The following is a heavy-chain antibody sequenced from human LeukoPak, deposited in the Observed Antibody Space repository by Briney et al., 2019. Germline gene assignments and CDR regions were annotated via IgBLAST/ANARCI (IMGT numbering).Heavy chain of an antibody. V-gene: IGHV4-59*11. CDR1: AASFSSHY. CDR2: ISYIGST. Sequence: SETLSLTCAVSAASFSSHYWTWIRQSPGKGLEWIGYISYIGSTNYNPSLKSRVTISIDTSRNQFSLELRSVTAADTAVYYCARDLVTVTKGFDIWGKGTMVSVSS. CDR3: ARDLVTVTKGFDI. D-gene: IGHD4-17*01. J-gene: IGHJ3*02.